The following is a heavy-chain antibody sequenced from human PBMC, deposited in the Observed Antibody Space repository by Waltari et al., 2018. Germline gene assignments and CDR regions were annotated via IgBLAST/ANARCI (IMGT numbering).Heavy chain of an antibody. D-gene: IGHD2-15*01. V-gene: IGHV3-30*18. CDR3: VKDRFTKWSFDY. CDR2: ISNDGIKQ. CDR1: GFSFTYDG. Sequence: QVQLVESGGGVVQPGGSLKLSCAASGFSFTYDGMHWVRQAPGKGVGLVTFISNDGIKQFYAGSVKGRFTVSRDISKNTLYLQMNSLRPEDTAVYYCVKDRFTKWSFDYWGQGTLVTVSS. J-gene: IGHJ4*02.